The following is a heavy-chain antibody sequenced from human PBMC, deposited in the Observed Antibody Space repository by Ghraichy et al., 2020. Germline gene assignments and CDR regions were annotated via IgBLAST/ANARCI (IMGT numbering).Heavy chain of an antibody. Sequence: ASVKVSCKASGYTFTSYAMHWVRQAPGQRLEWMGWINAGNGNTKYSQKFQGRVTITRDTSASTAYMELSSLRSEDTAVYYCARVRGLGSGGSERWFDPWGQGTLVTVSS. J-gene: IGHJ5*02. CDR3: ARVRGLGSGGSERWFDP. CDR2: INAGNGNT. CDR1: GYTFTSYA. D-gene: IGHD2-15*01. V-gene: IGHV1-3*01.